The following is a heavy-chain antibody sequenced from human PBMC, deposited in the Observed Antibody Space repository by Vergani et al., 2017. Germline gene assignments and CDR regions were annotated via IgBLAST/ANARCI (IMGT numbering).Heavy chain of an antibody. Sequence: QVQLQQWGAGLLKPSETLSLTCAVYGGSFSGYYWSWIRQPPGKGLEWIGAINYSGSTNYNPSDNSRLTISVDTSKNQFSLKLRSVTAADTAVYYCARVQELYDVWSGYHVRYYYYMDVWGKGTTVTVSS. D-gene: IGHD3-3*01. CDR3: ARVQELYDVWSGYHVRYYYYMDV. CDR2: INYSGST. CDR1: GGSFSGYY. V-gene: IGHV4-34*01. J-gene: IGHJ6*03.